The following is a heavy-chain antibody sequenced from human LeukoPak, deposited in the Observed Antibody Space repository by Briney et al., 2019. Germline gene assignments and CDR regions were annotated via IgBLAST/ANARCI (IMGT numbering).Heavy chain of an antibody. CDR3: ARDGSVYYDSSGYFLPLDY. CDR1: GFTFSSYG. CDR2: IWYDGSNK. Sequence: GSLRLSCAASGFTFSSYGMHWVRQAPGRGLEWVAVIWYDGSNKYYADSVKGRFTISRDNSQNTLYLQMNSLRAEDTAVYYCARDGSVYYDSSGYFLPLDYWGQGTLVTVSS. D-gene: IGHD3-22*01. V-gene: IGHV3-33*01. J-gene: IGHJ4*02.